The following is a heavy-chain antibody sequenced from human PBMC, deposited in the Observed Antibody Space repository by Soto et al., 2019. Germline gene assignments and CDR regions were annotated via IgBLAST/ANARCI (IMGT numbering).Heavy chain of an antibody. V-gene: IGHV3-21*06. CDR3: TRASPRSNRGYDY. CDR1: GFTCSDYS. CDR2: ISGSSSSI. D-gene: IGHD4-4*01. J-gene: IGHJ4*02. Sequence: PGGSLRLSCEASGFTCSDYSMNWVRQSPTKGLEWVSSISGSSSSIYFADSLKGRFTISRDNAKNTLYLQMNSLRAEDTAVYHCTRASPRSNRGYDYWGPGTLVTVSS.